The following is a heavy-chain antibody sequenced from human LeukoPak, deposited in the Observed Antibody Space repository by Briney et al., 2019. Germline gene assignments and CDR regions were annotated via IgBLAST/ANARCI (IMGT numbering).Heavy chain of an antibody. D-gene: IGHD6-19*01. CDR1: EYSFTDYW. CDR3: ARLQSQWAFDY. J-gene: IGHJ4*02. CDR2: IYPGDSDT. Sequence: GEPLKISCKGSEYSFTDYWIGWVRQMPGKGRECMVIIYPGDSDTRYSPSFQGQVTISADKSISTAYLQWSSLRASDTALYYCARLQSQWAFDYWGQGTLLTVSS. V-gene: IGHV5-51*01.